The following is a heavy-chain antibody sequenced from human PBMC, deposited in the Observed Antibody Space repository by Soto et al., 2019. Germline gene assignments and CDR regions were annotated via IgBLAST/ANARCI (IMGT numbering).Heavy chain of an antibody. CDR2: ITTNGGTT. Sequence: EVQLLESGGGLVQPGESLRLSCAASGFGFRNYDMTWVRQAPGKGLEWVSSITTNGGTTYYADSVKGRFTISRDNSKNPLSRQMNSLSAEYPAVYHCAKRAWRDSSVSADYWGQGTVVTVSS. V-gene: IGHV3-23*01. D-gene: IGHD3-10*01. J-gene: IGHJ4*02. CDR1: GFGFRNYD. CDR3: AKRAWRDSSVSADY.